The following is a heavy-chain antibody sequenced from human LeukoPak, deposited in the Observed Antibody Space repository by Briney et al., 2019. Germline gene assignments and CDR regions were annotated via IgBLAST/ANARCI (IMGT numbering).Heavy chain of an antibody. CDR3: ARGFHSGYDFDY. V-gene: IGHV3-53*01. CDR1: GFTFGSYA. J-gene: IGHJ4*02. CDR2: IYSGGST. Sequence: GSLRLSCAASGFTFGSYAMSWVRQAPGKGLEWVSVIYSGGSTYYADSVKGRFTISRDNSKNTLYLQMNSLRAEDTAVYYCARGFHSGYDFDYWGQGTLVTVSS. D-gene: IGHD5-12*01.